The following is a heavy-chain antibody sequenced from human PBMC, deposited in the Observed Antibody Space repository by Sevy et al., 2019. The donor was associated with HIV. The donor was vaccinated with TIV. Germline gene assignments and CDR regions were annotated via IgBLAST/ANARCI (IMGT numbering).Heavy chain of an antibody. V-gene: IGHV1-2*06. J-gene: IGHJ6*02. Sequence: ASVKVSCKASGYTFTGYYMHWVRQAPGQGLEWMGRINPNSGGTNYAQKFQGRVTMTRDTSISTAYMGLSRLRSDDTAVYYCARDTAMVTYYYGMDVWGQGTTVTVSS. D-gene: IGHD5-18*01. CDR2: INPNSGGT. CDR3: ARDTAMVTYYYGMDV. CDR1: GYTFTGYY.